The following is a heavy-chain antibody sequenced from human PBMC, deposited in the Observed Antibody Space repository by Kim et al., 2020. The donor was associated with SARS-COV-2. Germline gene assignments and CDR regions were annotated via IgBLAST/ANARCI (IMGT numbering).Heavy chain of an antibody. D-gene: IGHD3-16*01. J-gene: IGHJ4*02. V-gene: IGHV3-7*01. CDR2: DK. Sequence: DKYYVDSVKGRFTISKDNAKNSLYLQMNSLRAEDTAVYYCARLGRGTVDYWGQGTRVTVSS. CDR3: ARLGRGTVDY.